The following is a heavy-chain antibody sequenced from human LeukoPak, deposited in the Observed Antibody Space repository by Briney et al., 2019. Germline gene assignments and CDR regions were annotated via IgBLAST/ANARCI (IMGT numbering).Heavy chain of an antibody. V-gene: IGHV5-51*01. J-gene: IGHJ4*02. Sequence: RGESLKISCKGSGYSFTTYWIAWVRQMPGRGLERMGIISPDDSEIRYSPSFRGQVTISADKSISTAYLQWSRLKASDTAIYYCARHEGSGSYYSYWGQGTLVTVSS. CDR3: ARHEGSGSYYSY. CDR1: GYSFTTYW. D-gene: IGHD1-26*01. CDR2: ISPDDSEI.